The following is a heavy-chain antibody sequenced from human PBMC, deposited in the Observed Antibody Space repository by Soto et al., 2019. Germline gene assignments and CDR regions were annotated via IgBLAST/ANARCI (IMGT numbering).Heavy chain of an antibody. Sequence: SETLSLTCTVSGGSISSYDGSWIRQPPGKGLEWIGYIYYSGSTNYNPSLKGRVTISVDTSKNQFSLKLSSVTAADTAVYYCARGGVYCTNGVCYAFDYWGQGTLVTVSS. CDR3: ARGGVYCTNGVCYAFDY. V-gene: IGHV4-59*01. CDR1: GGSISSYD. D-gene: IGHD2-8*01. CDR2: IYYSGST. J-gene: IGHJ4*02.